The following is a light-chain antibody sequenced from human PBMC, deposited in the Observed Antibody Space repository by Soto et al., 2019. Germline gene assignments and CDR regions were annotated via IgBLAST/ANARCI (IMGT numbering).Light chain of an antibody. J-gene: IGKJ4*01. V-gene: IGKV3-20*01. CDR3: QQDGNRPQT. CDR2: GTS. CDR1: QSVSSSY. Sequence: LYLYEGVCAPRSCRVSQSVSSSYLAWYQQKPGQAPRLLIYGTSSRATGIPDRFSGSGSGTDFTLTISSLEPEDFAVYYCQQDGNRPQTFGGGTKVDIK.